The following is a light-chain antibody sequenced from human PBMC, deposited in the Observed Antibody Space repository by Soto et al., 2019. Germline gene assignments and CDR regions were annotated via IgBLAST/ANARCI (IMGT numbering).Light chain of an antibody. J-gene: IGLJ2*01. Sequence: NCLLTQPHSVSESPGKTVTISCTRSSGSIASNYVQWYQQRPGSAPTTVIYEDNQRPSGVPDRFSGSIDSSSNSASLTISGLKTVDEADYYCQSYDSSNHVVFGGGTKLTVL. CDR3: QSYDSSNHVV. V-gene: IGLV6-57*04. CDR2: EDN. CDR1: SGSIASNY.